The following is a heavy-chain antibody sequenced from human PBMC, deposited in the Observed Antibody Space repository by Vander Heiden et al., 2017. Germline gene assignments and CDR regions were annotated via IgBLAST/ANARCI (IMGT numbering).Heavy chain of an antibody. CDR1: GFTFSSHG. CDR2: IGYDGSNK. D-gene: IGHD3-22*01. V-gene: IGHV3-33*01. J-gene: IGHJ1*01. CDR3: ARDHYYDSSGYYQTGYFQH. Sequence: QVQLVESGGGVVQPGRSLRLSCAASGFTFSSHGMHWVRQAPGKGLEWVAVIGYDGSNKYYADSVKGRFTISRDNSKNTLYLQMNSLRAEDTAVYYCARDHYYDSSGYYQTGYFQHWGQGTLVTVSS.